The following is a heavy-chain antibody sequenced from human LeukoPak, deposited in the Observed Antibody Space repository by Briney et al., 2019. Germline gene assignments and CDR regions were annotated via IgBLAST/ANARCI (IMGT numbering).Heavy chain of an antibody. V-gene: IGHV4-34*01. J-gene: IGHJ4*02. CDR2: INHSRGT. CDR1: GVSFRGYY. Sequence: PSGTLCLSCAVYGVSFRGYYWSWIRQPPRQGLEWIGEINHSRGTNSNPSLKTRVTISVDTSKNQFSLKLSSVTAADTAVYYCARGRRDCSSTSCPFDYWGQGTLVTVSS. D-gene: IGHD2-2*01. CDR3: ARGRRDCSSTSCPFDY.